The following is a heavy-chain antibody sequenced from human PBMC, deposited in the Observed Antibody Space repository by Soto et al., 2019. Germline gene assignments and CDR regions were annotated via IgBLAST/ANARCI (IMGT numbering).Heavy chain of an antibody. CDR3: ARTDCSSSECPSYLVGAPTMDY. J-gene: IGHJ6*03. CDR2: LWYDGTIE. V-gene: IGHV3-33*01. CDR1: GFTFKTYG. Sequence: GGSLRLSCVASGFTFKTYGMHWVRQAPGKGLEGVAVLWYDGTIEKYADSVKGRFTISRDNSKSTLYLQMNSLRAEDTGVYFCARTDCSSSECPSYLVGAPTMDYWG. D-gene: IGHD2-2*01.